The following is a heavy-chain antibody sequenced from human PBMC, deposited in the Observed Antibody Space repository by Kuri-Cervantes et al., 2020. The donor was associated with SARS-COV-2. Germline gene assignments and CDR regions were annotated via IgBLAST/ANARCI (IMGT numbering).Heavy chain of an antibody. D-gene: IGHD1-26*01. Sequence: GESLKISCAASGFTFDDYGMSWVRQAPGKGLEWVANIKQDGSEKYYVDSVKGRFTISRDNAKNSLYLQMNSLRAEDTAVYYCARNSGSSPWGQGTLVTVSS. V-gene: IGHV3-7*01. CDR1: GFTFDDYG. J-gene: IGHJ5*02. CDR2: IKQDGSEK. CDR3: ARNSGSSP.